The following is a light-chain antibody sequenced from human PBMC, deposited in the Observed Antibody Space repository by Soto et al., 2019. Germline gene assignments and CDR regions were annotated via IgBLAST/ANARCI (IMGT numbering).Light chain of an antibody. CDR1: SSNIGSNA. J-gene: IGLJ3*02. Sequence: QSVLTQPPSASGTPGQRVTISCSGSSSNIGSNAVNWYQQLPGTAPKLLIYNDNRRPSGVPDRFSGSKSATSASLAISGLQSEDEADYYCAAWDDSLNGWVFGGGTKLT. V-gene: IGLV1-44*01. CDR2: NDN. CDR3: AAWDDSLNGWV.